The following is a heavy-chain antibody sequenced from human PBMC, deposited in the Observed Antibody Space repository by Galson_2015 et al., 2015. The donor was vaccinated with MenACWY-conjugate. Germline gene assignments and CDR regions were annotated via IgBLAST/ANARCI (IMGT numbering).Heavy chain of an antibody. J-gene: IGHJ4*02. CDR3: TTEGHRCGGDCYEGGR. V-gene: IGHV3-15*01. D-gene: IGHD2-21*02. CDR2: IKSKTDGGTT. Sequence: SLRLSCAASGFTFSNAWMSWVRQAPGKGLEWVGRIKSKTDGGTTDYAAPVKGRFAISRDDSKNTLYLQMNSLKTEDTAVYYCTTEGHRCGGDCYEGGRWGQGTLVTVSS. CDR1: GFTFSNAW.